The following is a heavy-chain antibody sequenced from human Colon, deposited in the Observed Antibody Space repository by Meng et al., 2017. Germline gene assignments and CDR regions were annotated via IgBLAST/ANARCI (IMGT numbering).Heavy chain of an antibody. V-gene: IGHV4-34*01. J-gene: IGHJ4*02. Sequence: QVQLQQWGAVLLKPSETLSLTCAVYGGAFSGYDWSWNRQPPGKGLEWIGEINHSGSTNYNPSLKSRVTISVDTSKNQFSLKLSSVTAADTAVYYCARGVAGGLGIHFDYWGQGTLVTVSS. D-gene: IGHD3-16*01. CDR1: GGAFSGYD. CDR3: ARGVAGGLGIHFDY. CDR2: INHSGST.